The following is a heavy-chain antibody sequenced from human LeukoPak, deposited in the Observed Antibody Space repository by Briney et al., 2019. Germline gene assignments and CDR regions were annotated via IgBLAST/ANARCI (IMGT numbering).Heavy chain of an antibody. D-gene: IGHD5-12*01. CDR2: IYYSGST. CDR1: GGSISSSSYY. V-gene: IGHV4-39*07. CDR3: ARDIVAIRFFDY. J-gene: IGHJ4*02. Sequence: SETLSLTCTVSGGSISSSSYYWGWIRQPPGKGLEWIGSIYYSGSTYYNPSLKSRVTISVDTSKNQFSLKLSSVTAADTAVYYCARDIVAIRFFDYWGQGTLVTVSS.